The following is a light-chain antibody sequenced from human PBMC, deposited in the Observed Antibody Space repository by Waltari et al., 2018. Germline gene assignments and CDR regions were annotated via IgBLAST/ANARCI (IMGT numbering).Light chain of an antibody. CDR3: KQDENWPIT. J-gene: IGKJ5*01. CDR1: QSVRSH. CDR2: SAS. V-gene: IGKV3-15*01. Sequence: EIVMTQSPATLSVSTGERVTLSCRASQSVRSHLAWYQQKPGQAPRLLIYSASTRATGSPARFSGRGSATEFTLTISSLQAEDFAGDYCKQDENWPITGCQGTRLEIK.